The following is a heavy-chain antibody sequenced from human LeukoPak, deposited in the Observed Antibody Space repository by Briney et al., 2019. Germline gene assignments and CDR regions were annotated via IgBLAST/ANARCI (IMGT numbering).Heavy chain of an antibody. CDR3: ARGIAAPTYYFDY. CDR1: GFTFSSYG. D-gene: IGHD6-6*01. V-gene: IGHV3-33*01. Sequence: LPGGSLRLSCAASGFTFSSYGMHWVRQAPGKGLEWVAVIWYDGSNKYYADSVKGRFTISRDNSKNTLYLQMNSLRAEDTAVYYCARGIAAPTYYFDYWGQGTLVTVSS. J-gene: IGHJ4*02. CDR2: IWYDGSNK.